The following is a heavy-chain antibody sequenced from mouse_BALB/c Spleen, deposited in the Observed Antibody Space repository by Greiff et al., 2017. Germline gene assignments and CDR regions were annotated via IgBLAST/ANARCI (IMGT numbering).Heavy chain of an antibody. J-gene: IGHJ4*01. Sequence: DVKLQESGAELVKPGASVKLSCTASGFNIKDTYMHWVKQRPEQGLEWIGRIDPANGNTKYDPKFQGKATITADTSSNTAYLQLSSLTSEDTAVYYCARSDYYAMDYWGQGTSVTVSS. CDR3: ARSDYYAMDY. CDR2: IDPANGNT. V-gene: IGHV14-3*02. CDR1: GFNIKDTY.